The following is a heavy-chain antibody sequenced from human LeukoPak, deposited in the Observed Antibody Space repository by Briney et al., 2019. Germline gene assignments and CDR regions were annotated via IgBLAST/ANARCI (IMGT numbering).Heavy chain of an antibody. J-gene: IGHJ6*02. V-gene: IGHV3-33*01. CDR2: IWYDGSNK. CDR3: ARVGRVVVTAIRPYYYYGMDV. Sequence: GGSLRLSCAASGFTFSSYGMHWVRQAPGKGLEWVAVIWYDGSNKYYADSVKGRFTISRDNSKNTLYLQMNSLRAEDTAVYYCARVGRVVVTAIRPYYYYGMDVWGQGTTVTVSS. CDR1: GFTFSSYG. D-gene: IGHD2-21*02.